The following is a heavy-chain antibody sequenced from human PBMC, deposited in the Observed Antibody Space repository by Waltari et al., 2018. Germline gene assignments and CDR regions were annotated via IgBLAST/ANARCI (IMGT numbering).Heavy chain of an antibody. V-gene: IGHV3-7*03. CDR2: MKPDGSET. CDR1: GFNVSTSW. CDR3: ARDRAFKCFDM. J-gene: IGHJ3*02. Sequence: EVQLVESGGSLVQPGGSLRLSCGAPGFNVSTSWMNWVRQAPGKGREGVAEMKPDGSETYYVDSVRGRFTISRDDGGNSLFLQMSSLNVDDTAVYYCARDRAFKCFDMWGQGTMVTVAS.